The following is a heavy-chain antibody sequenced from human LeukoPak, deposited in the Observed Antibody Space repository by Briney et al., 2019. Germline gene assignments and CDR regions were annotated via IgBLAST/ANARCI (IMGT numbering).Heavy chain of an antibody. D-gene: IGHD3-22*01. CDR3: ARSDYYDSSGYYLSLNFDY. V-gene: IGHV5-51*01. CDR2: IYPGDSDT. Sequence: GESLKISCKGSGYSFTSYWIGWVRQMPGKGLGWMGVIYPGDSDTRYSPSFQGQVTISADKSISTAYLQWSSLKASDTAMYYCARSDYYDSSGYYLSLNFDYWGQGTLVTVSS. J-gene: IGHJ4*02. CDR1: GYSFTSYW.